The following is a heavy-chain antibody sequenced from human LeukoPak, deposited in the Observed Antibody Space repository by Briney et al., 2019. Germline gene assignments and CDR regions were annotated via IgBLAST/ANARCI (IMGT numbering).Heavy chain of an antibody. CDR2: ISTSSSYI. CDR3: ARGRGYSISSDAFDI. D-gene: IGHD6-6*01. V-gene: IGHV3-21*01. Sequence: GGSLRLSCAASGFTFSSYGMNWVRQAPGKGLEWVSSISTSSSYIYYADSVQGRFTIFRDNAENSLFLQMDSLRAEDTAVYYCARGRGYSISSDAFDIWGQGTMVTVSS. CDR1: GFTFSSYG. J-gene: IGHJ3*02.